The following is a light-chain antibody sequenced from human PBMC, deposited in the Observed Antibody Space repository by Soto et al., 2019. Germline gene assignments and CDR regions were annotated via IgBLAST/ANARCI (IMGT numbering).Light chain of an antibody. CDR1: SSNIGNNY. V-gene: IGLV1-51*01. CDR2: DNN. Sequence: QSVLTQPRSVSAAPGQTVTISCSGSSSNIGNNYVSWYQQLPGTAPKLLIYDNNKRPSGIPDRFSGSKSGTSGTLDITGLQTGDEADYYCATWDYSLTGEVFGGGTKLTVL. J-gene: IGLJ2*01. CDR3: ATWDYSLTGEV.